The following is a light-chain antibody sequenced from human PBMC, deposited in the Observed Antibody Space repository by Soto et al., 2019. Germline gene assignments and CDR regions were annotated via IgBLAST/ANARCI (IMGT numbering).Light chain of an antibody. Sequence: DIQMTQSPSSLSLSVGDRVTITCRASQGISTYLNWYQQKPGKAPKLLIYPASSLQSGVPSRFSGSGSETDFTLTISSLQPEDFATYSCQQSYNTTWTFGQGTKVDIK. CDR2: PAS. CDR3: QQSYNTTWT. CDR1: QGISTY. J-gene: IGKJ1*01. V-gene: IGKV1-39*01.